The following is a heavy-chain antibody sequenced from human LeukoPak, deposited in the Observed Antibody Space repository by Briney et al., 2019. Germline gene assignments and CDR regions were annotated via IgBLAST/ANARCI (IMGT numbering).Heavy chain of an antibody. V-gene: IGHV3-21*05. CDR1: GFTFSSYS. J-gene: IGHJ4*02. CDR3: ASELRYFDSVDY. D-gene: IGHD3-9*01. Sequence: GGSLRLSCAASGFTFSSYSMNWVRQAPGKGLEWVSYISSSSNYIYYADSVKGRFTISRDNAKNSLYLQMNSLRAEDTAVYYCASELRYFDSVDYWGQGTLVTVSS. CDR2: ISSSSNYI.